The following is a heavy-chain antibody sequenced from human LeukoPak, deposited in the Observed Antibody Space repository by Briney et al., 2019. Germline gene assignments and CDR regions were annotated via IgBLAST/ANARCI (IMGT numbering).Heavy chain of an antibody. D-gene: IGHD3-16*02. J-gene: IGHJ4*02. Sequence: GGSLRLSCAASGFTFSSYATHWVRQAPGKGLEWVAVISYDGSNKYYADSVKGRFTISRDNSKNTLYLQMNSLRAEDTAVYYCARGEYYDYVWGSYRYRYFDYWGQGTLVTVSS. V-gene: IGHV3-30*04. CDR2: ISYDGSNK. CDR3: ARGEYYDYVWGSYRYRYFDY. CDR1: GFTFSSYA.